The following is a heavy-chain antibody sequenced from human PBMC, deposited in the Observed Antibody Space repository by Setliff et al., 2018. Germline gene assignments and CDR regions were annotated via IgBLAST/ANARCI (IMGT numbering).Heavy chain of an antibody. D-gene: IGHD4-17*01. CDR2: INPNTGVT. Sequence: ASVKVSCKASGYTFTDYSIHWVRQAPGQGLDWVGWINPNTGVTKHAEKFQGRITMTRDRSSNTAYMDLSRLTSDDTAVYYCSRVAYGLEYFQYWGHGTLVTVSS. CDR3: SRVAYGLEYFQY. J-gene: IGHJ1*01. CDR1: GYTFTDYS. V-gene: IGHV1-2*02.